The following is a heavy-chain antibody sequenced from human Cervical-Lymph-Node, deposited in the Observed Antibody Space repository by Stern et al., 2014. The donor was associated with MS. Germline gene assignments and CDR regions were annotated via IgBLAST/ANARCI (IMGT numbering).Heavy chain of an antibody. CDR3: ARDGYAFGPHLGY. D-gene: IGHD5-12*01. CDR1: GFIFSDYG. CDR2: IWHDGNTQ. J-gene: IGHJ4*02. V-gene: IGHV3-33*08. Sequence: QVHLVESGGGVVQPGRSLRLSCAASGFIFSDYGMHWVRQAPGKGLEWLAVIWHDGNTQLYADSVKGRFTISRDNSNNKVYLQMNSLRAEDTAVYYCARDGYAFGPHLGYWGQGTLVSVSS.